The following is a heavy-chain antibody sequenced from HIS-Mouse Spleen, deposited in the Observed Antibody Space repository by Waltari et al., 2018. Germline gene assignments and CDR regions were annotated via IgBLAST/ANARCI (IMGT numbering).Heavy chain of an antibody. J-gene: IGHJ6*02. CDR1: RFPGRSPA. D-gene: IGHD6-13*01. V-gene: IGHV3-30-3*01. CDR2: ISYDGSNK. CDR3: ARDAPSSWYYYYYGMDV. Sequence: QVQLVESGGGVVEPGRSRELPCAAARFPGRSPAMHWARQAPGKGLEWVAVISYDGSNKYYADSVKGRFTISRDNSKNTLYLQMNSLRAEDTAVYYCARDAPSSWYYYYYGMDVWGQGTTVTVSS.